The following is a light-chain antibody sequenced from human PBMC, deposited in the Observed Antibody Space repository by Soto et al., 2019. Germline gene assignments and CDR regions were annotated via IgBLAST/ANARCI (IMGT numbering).Light chain of an antibody. V-gene: IGKV1-39*01. CDR1: QSISSY. CDR3: QQSYSTPQT. CDR2: AAS. J-gene: IGKJ1*01. Sequence: DIQMTQSPSSLSASLGDRVTITCRASQSISSYFNWYQQKPGKAPKRLIYAASSLRSGVPPKFSGSRSCTDFTLTISSLQPEDFATYYCQQSYSTPQTFGQGTKVEIK.